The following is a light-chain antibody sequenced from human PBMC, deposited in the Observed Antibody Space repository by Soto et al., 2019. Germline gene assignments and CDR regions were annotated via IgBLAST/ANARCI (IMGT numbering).Light chain of an antibody. V-gene: IGKV3-20*01. CDR2: GAS. CDR3: QHYDTSLCT. J-gene: IGKJ2*02. CDR1: QSVRSSY. Sequence: ELVLTQSPVTLSLSPGERVTLSCRASQSVRSSYLAWYQQKPGQAPRLLIYGASSRATGIPDRFSGSGSGTDFTLTITRLEPDDFAVYYCQHYDTSLCTFGQGTQLEIK.